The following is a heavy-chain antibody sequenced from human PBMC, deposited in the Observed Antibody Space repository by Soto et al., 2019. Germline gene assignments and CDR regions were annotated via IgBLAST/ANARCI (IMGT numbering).Heavy chain of an antibody. CDR1: GDSVSSNSAG. CDR2: TYYRSKWYY. D-gene: IGHD1-26*01. J-gene: IGHJ4*01. Sequence: SQTLSLSCAITGDSVSSNSAGWSWVRQSPSRGLEWLGRTYYRSKWYYEYAVSVRGRITINPDTSKNQYSLQLNSVTPEDTAVYFCARGEQYSGRIFDYWGQGTLVTVS. CDR3: ARGEQYSGRIFDY. V-gene: IGHV6-1*01.